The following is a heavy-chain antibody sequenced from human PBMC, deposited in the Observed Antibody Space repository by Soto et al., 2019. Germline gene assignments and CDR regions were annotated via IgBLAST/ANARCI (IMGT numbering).Heavy chain of an antibody. V-gene: IGHV3-30*18. CDR1: GFTFSNYA. J-gene: IGHJ4*02. CDR2: ISFDGSNK. D-gene: IGHD3-3*01. Sequence: PGGSLRLSCAASGFTFSNYAIHWVRQAPGKGLEWVADISFDGSNKSYADPVKGRFTISGDNSKNTVNLQMNSLRPEDTALYYCAKLGAAVSGYFDFWGQGTQVTVSS. CDR3: AKLGAAVSGYFDF.